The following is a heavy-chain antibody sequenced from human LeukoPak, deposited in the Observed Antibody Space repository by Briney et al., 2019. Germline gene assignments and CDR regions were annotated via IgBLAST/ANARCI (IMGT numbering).Heavy chain of an antibody. CDR2: IYYSGST. CDR1: GGSISSGSYY. D-gene: IGHD6-13*01. CDR3: ASSWSRSSSWYYYYGMDV. Sequence: PSETLSLTCTVSGGSISSGSYYWSWIRQPAGKGLEWIGYIYYSGSTNYNPSLKSRVTISVDTSKNQFSLKLSSVTAADTAVYYCASSWSRSSSWYYYYGMDVWGQGTTVTVSS. V-gene: IGHV4-61*10. J-gene: IGHJ6*02.